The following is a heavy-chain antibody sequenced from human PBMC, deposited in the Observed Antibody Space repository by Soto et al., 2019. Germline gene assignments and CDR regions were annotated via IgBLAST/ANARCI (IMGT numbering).Heavy chain of an antibody. CDR3: TIVRVADSALDH. CDR2: MSYDGSDT. CDR1: GFVFRNSG. Sequence: LRLSCVRSGFVFRNSGMHWDRQTPGKGLEWVAFMSYDGSDTFYADSVKGRFTISRDNSKNTLFLHMSNLRAEDTAMYYCTIVRVADSALDHWGQGTLVTVSS. V-gene: IGHV3-30*03. D-gene: IGHD2-8*02. J-gene: IGHJ4*02.